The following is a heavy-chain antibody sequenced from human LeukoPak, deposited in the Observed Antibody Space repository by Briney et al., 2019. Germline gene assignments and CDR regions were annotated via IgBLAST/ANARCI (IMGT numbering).Heavy chain of an antibody. CDR2: ISYDGSNK. J-gene: IGHJ5*02. Sequence: GGSLRLSCAASGFTFSSYAMHWVRQAPGKGLKWVAVISYDGSNKYYADSVKGRFTISRDNSKNTLYLQMNSLRAEDTAVYYCAKESHAPVIHNWFDPWGQGTLVTVSS. V-gene: IGHV3-30*04. CDR1: GFTFSSYA. CDR3: AKESHAPVIHNWFDP.